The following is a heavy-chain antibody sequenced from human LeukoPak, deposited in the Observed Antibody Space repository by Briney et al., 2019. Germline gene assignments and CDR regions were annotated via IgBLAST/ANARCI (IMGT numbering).Heavy chain of an antibody. CDR3: ARGSDIVVVPAVIDWFDP. J-gene: IGHJ5*02. Sequence: GGSLRLSCAASGFTFSSYSMNWVRQAPGKGLEWVSSISSSSSYIYYADSVKGRFTISRDNAKNSLYLQMNSLGAEDTAVYYCARGSDIVVVPAVIDWFDPWGQGTLVTVSS. CDR2: ISSSSSYI. D-gene: IGHD2-2*02. V-gene: IGHV3-21*01. CDR1: GFTFSSYS.